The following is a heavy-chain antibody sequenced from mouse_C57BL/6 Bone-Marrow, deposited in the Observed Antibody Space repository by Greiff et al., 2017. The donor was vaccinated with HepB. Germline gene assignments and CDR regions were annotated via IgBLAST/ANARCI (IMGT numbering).Heavy chain of an antibody. CDR2: ISDGGSYT. Sequence: EVQVVESGGGLVKPGGSLKLSCAASGFTFSSYAMSWVRQTPEKRLEWVATISDGGSYTYYPDNVKGRFTISRDNAKNNLYLQMSHLKSEDTAMYYCARDKDSNYPYYFDYWGQGTTLTVSS. J-gene: IGHJ2*01. D-gene: IGHD2-5*01. V-gene: IGHV5-4*01. CDR1: GFTFSSYA. CDR3: ARDKDSNYPYYFDY.